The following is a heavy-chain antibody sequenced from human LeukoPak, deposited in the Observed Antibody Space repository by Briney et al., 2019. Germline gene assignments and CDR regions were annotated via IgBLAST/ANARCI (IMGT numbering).Heavy chain of an antibody. D-gene: IGHD3-10*01. CDR2: IYPNSGGT. J-gene: IGHJ6*03. V-gene: IGHV1-2*02. CDR3: AREAYYSGSFRTDYNYMDV. CDR1: GYTFTGYY. Sequence: ASVKVSCQASGYTFTGYYMHWVRQAPGQELEWMGWIYPNSGGTNYAQKFQGRVTVTRDTSISTAYMELSRLRSDDTAVYYCAREAYYSGSFRTDYNYMDVGGKGTTVTISS.